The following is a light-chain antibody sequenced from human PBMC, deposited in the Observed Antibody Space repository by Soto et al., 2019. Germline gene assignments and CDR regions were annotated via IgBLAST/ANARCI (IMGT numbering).Light chain of an antibody. CDR3: QQYGSSLLT. CDR2: GAS. V-gene: IGKV3-20*01. CDR1: QSVSSSY. Sequence: EIRFTQSACTLSLSPGERATLSCRASQSVSSSYLAWYQQKPGQAPRLLIYGASSRATGIPDRFSGSGSGTDFTLTISRLEPEDFAVYYCQQYGSSLLTFGGGTKVDIK. J-gene: IGKJ4*01.